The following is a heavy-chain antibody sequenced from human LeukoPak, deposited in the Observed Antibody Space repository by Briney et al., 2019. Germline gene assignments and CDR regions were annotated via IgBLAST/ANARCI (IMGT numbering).Heavy chain of an antibody. V-gene: IGHV3-48*03. CDR3: ARALLVRHCGMDV. D-gene: IGHD2-15*01. J-gene: IGHJ6*02. CDR2: ISSSGHTI. Sequence: GGSLRLSCAASGFTFSSYEMTWVRQAPGKGLEWVSYISSSGHTIYYADSVKGRFTISRDNAKNSLYLQMNSLRAEDTAVYYCARALLVRHCGMDVWGQGTTVTVSS. CDR1: GFTFSSYE.